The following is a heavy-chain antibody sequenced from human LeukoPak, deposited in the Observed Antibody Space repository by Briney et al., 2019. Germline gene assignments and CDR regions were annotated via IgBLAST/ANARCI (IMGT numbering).Heavy chain of an antibody. CDR2: IFYSGST. J-gene: IGHJ3*01. V-gene: IGHV4-39*06. CDR1: SGSISTSDYY. CDR3: AKTNGYELIDT. Sequence: PSETLSLTCAVSSGSISTSDYYWVWVRQPPGKALEWIGNIFYSGSTYYSPSLKSQVTISLDTSRNQFALKLNSVTAADAAVYYCAKTNGYELIDTWGQGTMVTVSS. D-gene: IGHD3-22*01.